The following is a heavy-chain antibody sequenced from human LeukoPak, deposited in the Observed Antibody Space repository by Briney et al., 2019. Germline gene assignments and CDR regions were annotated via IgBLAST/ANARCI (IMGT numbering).Heavy chain of an antibody. V-gene: IGHV3-23*01. Sequence: GGSLRLSCEASGFTFSSYVISWVRQAPGKGLEWVSGISGSGGSTYYADSVKGRFTISRDNSKSTLFLQMNSLRAEDTAVYYCAKGGKNVVGAYVFDYWGQGTLVTVSS. D-gene: IGHD1-26*01. CDR2: ISGSGGST. CDR1: GFTFSSYV. J-gene: IGHJ4*02. CDR3: AKGGKNVVGAYVFDY.